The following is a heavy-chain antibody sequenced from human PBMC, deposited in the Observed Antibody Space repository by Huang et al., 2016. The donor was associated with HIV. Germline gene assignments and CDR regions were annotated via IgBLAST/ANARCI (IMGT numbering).Heavy chain of an antibody. Sequence: QVQLVQSGAEVKNPGASVRVSCKASGYTFTDSTIHWVRQAAGQGLEWSGWINPKRGGTIYALRFQGRVTMTRDTTISTVHMDLRRIQSDDTAVYFCARDWSFGSSTSPADWGQGTLVTVSS. D-gene: IGHD6-6*01. CDR2: INPKRGGT. J-gene: IGHJ4*02. CDR1: GYTFTDST. CDR3: ARDWSFGSSTSPAD. V-gene: IGHV1-2*02.